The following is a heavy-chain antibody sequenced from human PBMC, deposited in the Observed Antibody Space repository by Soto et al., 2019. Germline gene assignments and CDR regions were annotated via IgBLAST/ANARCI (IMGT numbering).Heavy chain of an antibody. Sequence: QMQLVQSGAGVKKTGSSVTVSCKALGNTFTYRYLHWVRQAPGQALEWMGWITPFSGDVHYEQKFQERVTITRDRSINTAYMQMSSLRSEDTAMYFCAGGGAGSGPFTWELPDHWGQGTLVTVSS. CDR2: ITPFSGDV. CDR1: GNTFTYRY. D-gene: IGHD1-26*01. J-gene: IGHJ4*02. V-gene: IGHV1-45*02. CDR3: AGGGAGSGPFTWELPDH.